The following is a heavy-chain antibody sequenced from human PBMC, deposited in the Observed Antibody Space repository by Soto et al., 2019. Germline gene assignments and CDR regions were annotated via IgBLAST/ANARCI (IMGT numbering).Heavy chain of an antibody. V-gene: IGHV4-30-2*01. D-gene: IGHD4-17*01. Sequence: QLQLQESGSGLVKPSQTLSLTCAVSGGSISSGGYSWSWIRQPPGKGLEWIGYIYHSGTTYYNPSFKSRVTISVDRCKNQFSLKLSSVTAADTAVYYCARAHYGDYGYGMDVWGQGTTVTVSS. J-gene: IGHJ6*02. CDR2: IYHSGTT. CDR3: ARAHYGDYGYGMDV. CDR1: GGSISSGGYS.